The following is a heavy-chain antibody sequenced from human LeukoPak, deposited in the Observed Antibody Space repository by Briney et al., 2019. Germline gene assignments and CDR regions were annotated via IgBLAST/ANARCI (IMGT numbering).Heavy chain of an antibody. CDR1: GFTFNNYA. CDR3: ATNKIGTAGQSFDY. CDR2: IWYDGSNK. D-gene: IGHD1-1*01. Sequence: GGSLRLSCVASGFTFNNYAMHWVRQAPGQGLEWVAVIWYDGSNKFYADSVKGRFTISRDNSKNTLYLQMNSLRAEDTAVYYCATNKIGTAGQSFDYWGQGTLVTVSS. J-gene: IGHJ4*02. V-gene: IGHV3-33*01.